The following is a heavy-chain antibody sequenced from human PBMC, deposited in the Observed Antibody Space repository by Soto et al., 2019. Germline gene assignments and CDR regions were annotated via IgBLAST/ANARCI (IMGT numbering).Heavy chain of an antibody. CDR1: GDSVSSNSAA. Sequence: KQSQTLSLTCAISGDSVSSNSAAWNWIRQSPSRGLEWLGRTYYRSKWYNDYAVSVKSRITINPDTSKNQFSLQLNSVTPEDTAVYYCARVTSIAAAGTGYNWFDPWGQGTLVTVSS. CDR3: ARVTSIAAAGTGYNWFDP. V-gene: IGHV6-1*01. D-gene: IGHD6-13*01. CDR2: TYYRSKWYN. J-gene: IGHJ5*02.